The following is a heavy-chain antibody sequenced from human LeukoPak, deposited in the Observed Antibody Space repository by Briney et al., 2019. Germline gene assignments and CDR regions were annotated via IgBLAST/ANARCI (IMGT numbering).Heavy chain of an antibody. D-gene: IGHD5-24*01. CDR2: IYYSGST. CDR1: GGSISSYY. Sequence: SETLSLTCTVSGGSISSYYWSWIRQPPGKGLEWSGYIYYSGSTNYNPSLKSRVTISVDTSKNQFSLKLSSVTAADTAVYYCARGVHRDGYNSDRFDYWGQGTLVTVSS. CDR3: ARGVHRDGYNSDRFDY. J-gene: IGHJ4*02. V-gene: IGHV4-59*12.